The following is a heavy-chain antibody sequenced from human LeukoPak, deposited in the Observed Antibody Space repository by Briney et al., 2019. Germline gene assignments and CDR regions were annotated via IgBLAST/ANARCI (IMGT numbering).Heavy chain of an antibody. CDR2: ISSSGSTI. CDR3: ATGVLRYFDWLPGLDYYYYMDV. V-gene: IGHV3-48*03. CDR1: GFTFSSYE. D-gene: IGHD3-9*01. J-gene: IGHJ6*03. Sequence: GGSLRLACAASGFTFSSYEMNWVRQAPGKGLEWVSYISSSGSTIYYADSVKGRFTISRDNAKNSLYLQMNSLRAEDTAVYYCATGVLRYFDWLPGLDYYYYMDVWGKGTTVTISS.